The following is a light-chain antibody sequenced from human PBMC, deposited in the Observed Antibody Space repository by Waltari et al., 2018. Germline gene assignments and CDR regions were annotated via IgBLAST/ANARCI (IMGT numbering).Light chain of an antibody. J-gene: IGKJ1*01. Sequence: EHVLTQSPGTLSLSPGEIATLSCRASQSISSYLDWYQQKPGQPPRLLIYAASSRATGIPDRFRGSGSGTDFSLTIRRLEAEDFAVYYCQNHERLPAMFGQGTKVEIK. V-gene: IGKV3-20*01. CDR2: AAS. CDR1: QSISSY. CDR3: QNHERLPAM.